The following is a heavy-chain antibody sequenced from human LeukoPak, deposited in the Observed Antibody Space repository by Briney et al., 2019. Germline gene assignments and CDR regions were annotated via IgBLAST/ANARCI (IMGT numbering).Heavy chain of an antibody. Sequence: GGSLRLSCAASGFTFSNSAMSWVRQAPGKGLEWVSTISGSGGSTYYADSVKGRFTISRDNSKSTLYLQINSLRAEDTAVYYCAKAPYDSSGYYDWRFDYWGQGTLVTVSS. D-gene: IGHD3-22*01. CDR1: GFTFSNSA. CDR3: AKAPYDSSGYYDWRFDY. CDR2: ISGSGGST. V-gene: IGHV3-23*01. J-gene: IGHJ4*02.